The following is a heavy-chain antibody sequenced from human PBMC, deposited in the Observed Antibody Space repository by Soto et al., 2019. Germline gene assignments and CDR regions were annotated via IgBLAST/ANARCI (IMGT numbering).Heavy chain of an antibody. V-gene: IGHV3-48*03. D-gene: IGHD6-19*01. Sequence: SWGSLRPSCAASGFTFISYEMNLFRQAPGKGLEWVSYISSSGSTIYYADSVKGRFTISRDNAKNSLYLQMNSLRAEDTAVYYCASLIAVAGNFDYWGQGTLVTVSS. CDR3: ASLIAVAGNFDY. CDR1: GFTFISYE. CDR2: ISSSGSTI. J-gene: IGHJ4*02.